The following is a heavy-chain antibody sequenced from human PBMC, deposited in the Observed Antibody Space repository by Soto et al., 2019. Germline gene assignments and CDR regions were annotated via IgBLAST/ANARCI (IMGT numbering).Heavy chain of an antibody. D-gene: IGHD6-13*01. Sequence: GGSLRLSCTASGFTFGDYAMSWFRQAPGKGLEWVGFIRSKACGGTTEYAASVKGRFTISRDDSKSIAYLQVNSLKTEDTAVYYCTRAGAGTNYYYYGMDVWGQGTTVTVSS. CDR2: IRSKACGGTT. J-gene: IGHJ6*02. CDR3: TRAGAGTNYYYYGMDV. CDR1: GFTFGDYA. V-gene: IGHV3-49*03.